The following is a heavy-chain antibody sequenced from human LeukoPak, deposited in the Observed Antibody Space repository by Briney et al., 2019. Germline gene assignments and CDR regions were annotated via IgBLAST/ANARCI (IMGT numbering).Heavy chain of an antibody. D-gene: IGHD6-13*01. CDR1: GFTFSSYG. CDR2: ISYDGSNK. CDR3: AKDLYSSSWSDAFDI. Sequence: PGRSLRLSCAASGFTFSSYGMHWVRQAPGKGLEWVAVISYDGSNKYYADSVKGRFTISRDNSKNTLYLQMNSLRVEDTAVYYCAKDLYSSSWSDAFDIWGQGTMVTVSS. J-gene: IGHJ3*02. V-gene: IGHV3-30*18.